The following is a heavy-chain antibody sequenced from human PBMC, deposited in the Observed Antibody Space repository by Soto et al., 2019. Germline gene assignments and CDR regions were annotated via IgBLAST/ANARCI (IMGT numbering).Heavy chain of an antibody. CDR1: GFTVSTNY. Sequence: GGSLRLSCAASGFTVSTNYMSWVRQAPGKGLEWVSLIYSGGSTYYADSVKGRFTISSDNSKNTLYLQMNSLRAEDTAVYYCAREPYYDSSGYGNFDYWGQGTLVTVSS. CDR2: IYSGGST. D-gene: IGHD3-22*01. CDR3: AREPYYDSSGYGNFDY. V-gene: IGHV3-53*01. J-gene: IGHJ4*02.